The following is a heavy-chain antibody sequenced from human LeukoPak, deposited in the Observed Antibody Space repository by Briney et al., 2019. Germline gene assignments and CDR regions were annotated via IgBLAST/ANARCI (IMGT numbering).Heavy chain of an antibody. V-gene: IGHV3-30*02. CDR3: AKGEGVRDYYFDY. D-gene: IGHD1-26*01. Sequence: TGGSLRLSCAASGFTFSSYGMHWVRQAPGKGLEWVAVIWYGGSNKYYADSVKGRFTISRDNSKNTLYLQMNSLRAEDTAVYYCAKGEGVRDYYFDYWGQGTLVTVSS. CDR2: IWYGGSNK. CDR1: GFTFSSYG. J-gene: IGHJ4*02.